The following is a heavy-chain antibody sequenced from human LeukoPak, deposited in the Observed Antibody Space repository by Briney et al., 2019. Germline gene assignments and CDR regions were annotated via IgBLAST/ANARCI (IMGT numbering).Heavy chain of an antibody. J-gene: IGHJ4*02. CDR2: INPNSGGT. CDR3: ARDRVVVPAAFDY. D-gene: IGHD2-2*01. CDR1: GYTFTAYY. V-gene: IGHV1-2*02. Sequence: ASVKVSCKASGYTFTAYYMHWVRQAPGQGLEWMGWINPNSGGTDYAQKFQGRVTMTRDTSISTAYMELSRLRSDDTAVYYCARDRVVVPAAFDYWGQGTLVTVSS.